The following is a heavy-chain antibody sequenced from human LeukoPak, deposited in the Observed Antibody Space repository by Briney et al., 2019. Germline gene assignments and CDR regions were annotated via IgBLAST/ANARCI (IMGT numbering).Heavy chain of an antibody. CDR1: GFTFSSYG. Sequence: GGSLRLSCAASGFTFSSYGMHWVRQAPGKGLEWVAFIRYDGSNKYYADSVKGRFTISRDNAKNSLYLQMNSLRAEDTAVYYCATQSYGLFDYWGQGTLVTVSS. CDR3: ATQSYGLFDY. V-gene: IGHV3-30*02. J-gene: IGHJ4*02. D-gene: IGHD3-10*01. CDR2: IRYDGSNK.